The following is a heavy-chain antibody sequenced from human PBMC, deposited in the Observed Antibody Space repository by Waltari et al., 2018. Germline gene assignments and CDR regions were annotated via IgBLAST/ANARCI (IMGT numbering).Heavy chain of an antibody. Sequence: EVQVVESGGGLVQPGGSVKLSCATSCFSFTGPSIHWVRQTSGKGLEWVGRIRREPYNYATAYSASVKGRFTISRDDSKNTAFLQMNSLMTEDTAVYYCSGGEVTGTDFWGQGTLVTVSS. CDR3: SGGEVTGTDF. CDR2: IRREPYNYAT. CDR1: CFSFTGPS. V-gene: IGHV3-73*01. D-gene: IGHD6-19*01. J-gene: IGHJ4*02.